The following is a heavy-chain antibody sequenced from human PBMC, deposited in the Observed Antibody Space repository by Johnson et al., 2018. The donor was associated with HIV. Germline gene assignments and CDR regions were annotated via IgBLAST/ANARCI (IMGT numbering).Heavy chain of an antibody. CDR2: IHSGGTT. CDR3: ARDSDKWELRPGAFDI. Sequence: VLLVESGGGLVKPGGSLRLSCAASGLTFSDYYMSWVRQAPGKGLEWVSLIHSGGTTFYADSVKGRFTISRDNSKNTLYLQMNSLRAEDTAVYYCARDSDKWELRPGAFDIWGQGTMVTVSS. D-gene: IGHD1-26*01. V-gene: IGHV3-66*02. J-gene: IGHJ3*02. CDR1: GLTFSDYY.